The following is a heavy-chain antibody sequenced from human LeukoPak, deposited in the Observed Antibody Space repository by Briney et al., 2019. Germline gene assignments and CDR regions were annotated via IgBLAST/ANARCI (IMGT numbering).Heavy chain of an antibody. CDR3: AKDHYYDSSGLDY. V-gene: IGHV3-9*01. CDR2: ISWNSGSI. J-gene: IGHJ4*02. CDR1: GFTFDDYA. D-gene: IGHD3-22*01. Sequence: GGSLRLSCAASGFTFDDYAMHWVRHAPGKGLEWVSGISWNSGSIGYADSVKGRFTISRDNAKNSPYLQMNSLRAEDTALYYCAKDHYYDSSGLDYWGQGTLVTVSS.